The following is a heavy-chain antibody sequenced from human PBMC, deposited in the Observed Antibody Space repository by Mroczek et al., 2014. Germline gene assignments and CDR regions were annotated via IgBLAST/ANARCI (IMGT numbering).Heavy chain of an antibody. D-gene: IGHD2-15*01. CDR2: IKQDGSEE. Sequence: EVQLVETGGGLVQPGGVLRLSCAASGFTFSSYWMSWVRQAPGKGLEWVANIKQDGSEEYYVDSVKGRFTISRDNAKNSLYLQMNSLRAEDTAVYYCARDLGVVVVAATYGMDVWGQGTTVTVSS. J-gene: IGHJ6*02. CDR3: ARDLGVVVVAATYGMDV. V-gene: IGHV3-7*01. CDR1: GFTFSSYW.